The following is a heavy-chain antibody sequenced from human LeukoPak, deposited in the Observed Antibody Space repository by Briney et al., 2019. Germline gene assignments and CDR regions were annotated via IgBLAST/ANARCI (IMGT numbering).Heavy chain of an antibody. CDR3: ARDLARRGVALDY. D-gene: IGHD2-15*01. CDR1: GFTFSSYS. CDR2: ISSSSSYI. Sequence: GGSLRLSCAASGFTFSSYSMNWVRQAPGKGLEWVSSISSSSSYIYYADSVKGRFTISRDNAKNSLYLQMNSLRAEDTAVYYCARDLARRGVALDYWGQGTLVTVSS. V-gene: IGHV3-21*01. J-gene: IGHJ4*02.